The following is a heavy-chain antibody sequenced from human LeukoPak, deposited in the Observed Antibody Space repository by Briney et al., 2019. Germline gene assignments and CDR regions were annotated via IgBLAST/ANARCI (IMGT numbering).Heavy chain of an antibody. J-gene: IGHJ4*02. CDR2: ISGSGDST. D-gene: IGHD2-2*01. Sequence: GGTLRLSCAASGFTFRSYGTTWVRQAPGKGLEWVSAISGSGDSTYYAGSVKGRFTISRDNSRNTLYLQMNSLRAGDTAVYYCAKSFRSTSLDYWGQGTLVTVSS. CDR3: AKSFRSTSLDY. CDR1: GFTFRSYG. V-gene: IGHV3-23*01.